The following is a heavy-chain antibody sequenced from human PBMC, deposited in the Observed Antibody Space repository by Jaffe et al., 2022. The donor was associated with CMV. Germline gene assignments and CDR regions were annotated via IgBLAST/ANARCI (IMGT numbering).Heavy chain of an antibody. J-gene: IGHJ6*03. Sequence: EVQLVESGGGLVKPGGSLRLSCAGTGFTFSSFGMHWVRQAPGKGLEWVSSISSSASYIYYADSVKGRFTISRDNAKNSLYLQMNSLRAEDTAVYFCARDPRIAIFGHYYYMDVWGKGTTVTVSS. CDR3: ARDPRIAIFGHYYYMDV. CDR1: GFTFSSFG. D-gene: IGHD3-3*01. CDR2: ISSSASYI. V-gene: IGHV3-21*01.